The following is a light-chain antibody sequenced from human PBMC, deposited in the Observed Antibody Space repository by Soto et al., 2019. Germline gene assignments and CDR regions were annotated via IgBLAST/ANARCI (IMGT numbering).Light chain of an antibody. Sequence: EIVLTQSPATLSLSPGERATLSCRASHGVSSYLAWYQQKPGQAPRLLIYDASNRATGIPARFSGSGPGTDFTLTISSLEPEDFAVYYCQQRSNWHGTFGQGTKLEIK. CDR1: HGVSSY. CDR3: QQRSNWHGT. J-gene: IGKJ2*01. CDR2: DAS. V-gene: IGKV3D-11*01.